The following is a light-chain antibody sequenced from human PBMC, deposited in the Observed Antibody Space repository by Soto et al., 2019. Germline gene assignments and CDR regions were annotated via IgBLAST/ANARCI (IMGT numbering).Light chain of an antibody. CDR1: SSDVGGYNY. V-gene: IGLV2-14*01. J-gene: IGLJ1*01. CDR2: DVS. CDR3: SSYTSSSSEV. Sequence: SVLTQPASVSGSPGQSSTIFCTGTSSDVGGYNYVSWYQQHPGKAPKLMIYDVSNRPSGVSNRFSGSKSGNTASLTISGLQAEDEADYYCSSYTSSSSEVFGTGTKVTVL.